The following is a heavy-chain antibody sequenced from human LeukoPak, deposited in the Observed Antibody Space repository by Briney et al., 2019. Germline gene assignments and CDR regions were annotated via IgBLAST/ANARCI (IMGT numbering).Heavy chain of an antibody. J-gene: IGHJ6*03. V-gene: IGHV4-34*11. CDR1: GGSFSGYF. Sequence: KSSETLSLTCAVYGGSFSGYFWSWIRQPPGKGLEWIGYIYYSGSTNYNPSLKSRVTISVDTSKNQFSLKLSSVTAADTAVYFCARGSHGPDYYYYYMDVWGKGITVTVSS. CDR3: ARGSHGPDYYYYYMDV. D-gene: IGHD4-17*01. CDR2: IYYSGST.